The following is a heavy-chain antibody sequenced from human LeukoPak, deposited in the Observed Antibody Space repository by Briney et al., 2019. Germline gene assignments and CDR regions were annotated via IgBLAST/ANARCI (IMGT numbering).Heavy chain of an antibody. CDR2: ISGSGGST. Sequence: PGGSLRLSCAASGFTFLSYNMNWVRQAPGKGLEWVSAISGSGGSTYYADSVKGRFTISRDNSKNTLYLQMNSLRAEDTAVYYCARDFSGSYSDHAFDIWGQGTMVTVSS. J-gene: IGHJ3*02. V-gene: IGHV3-23*01. CDR3: ARDFSGSYSDHAFDI. CDR1: GFTFLSYN. D-gene: IGHD1-26*01.